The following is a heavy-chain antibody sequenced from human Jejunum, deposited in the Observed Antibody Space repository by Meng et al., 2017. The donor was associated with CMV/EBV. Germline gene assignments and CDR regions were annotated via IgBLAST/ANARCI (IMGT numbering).Heavy chain of an antibody. D-gene: IGHD2-8*01. J-gene: IGHJ6*02. CDR2: IKENGGEK. CDR3: ARGGVPYGMDV. Sequence: WAAFGLTFSTYWMNWVGQAPGKGLEWVANIKENGGEKYYADSVKGRFTISRDNAKNSLYLQMNSLRVEDTAVYYCARGGVPYGMDVWGQGTTVTVSS. V-gene: IGHV3-7*01. CDR1: GLTFSTYW.